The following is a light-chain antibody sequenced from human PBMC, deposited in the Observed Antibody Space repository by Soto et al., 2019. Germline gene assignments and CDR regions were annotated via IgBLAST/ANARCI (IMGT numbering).Light chain of an antibody. CDR2: AAS. V-gene: IGKV3-20*01. CDR3: QQYGSSPVT. J-gene: IGKJ4*01. Sequence: EIVMTQSPATLSVSPGERATLSCRASQSVSSSYLAWYQQKPGQTPRLLIYAASIRAPGIPDKFSGTGSGTDYSLTIDRLEPEDSAVYYCQQYGSSPVTFGGGTKVDIK. CDR1: QSVSSSY.